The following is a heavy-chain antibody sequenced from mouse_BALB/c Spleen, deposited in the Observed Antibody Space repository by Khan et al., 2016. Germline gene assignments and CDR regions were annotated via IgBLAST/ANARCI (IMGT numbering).Heavy chain of an antibody. CDR2: IHPSNGDT. J-gene: IGHJ3*01. CDR1: GYTFTSYY. Sequence: VQLQESGAELVKPGASVKLSCKASGYTFTSYYMYWVKQRPGQGLEWIGEIHPSNGDTNFNERFKSKATLTVDKSSSPTYMQFSSLTSEDSAVYYCTRAGYDYPFAYWGQGTLVTVSA. D-gene: IGHD2-4*01. V-gene: IGHV1S81*02. CDR3: TRAGYDYPFAY.